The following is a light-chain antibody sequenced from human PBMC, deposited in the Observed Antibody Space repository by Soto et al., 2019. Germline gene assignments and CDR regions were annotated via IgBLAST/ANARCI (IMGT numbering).Light chain of an antibody. J-gene: IGKJ2*01. V-gene: IGKV1-9*01. Sequence: DIQLTQSPSFLSASVGDRVTITCRASQGVSSYFAWYQQKPGKAPKLLIYTASTLQSGVPSRFSGSGSGTEFTLTISSLQPEDFATYYCLQVNGYPYTFGQGTKLEIK. CDR2: TAS. CDR1: QGVSSY. CDR3: LQVNGYPYT.